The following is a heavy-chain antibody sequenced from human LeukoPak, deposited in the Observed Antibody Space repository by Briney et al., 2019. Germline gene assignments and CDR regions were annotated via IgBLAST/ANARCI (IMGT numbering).Heavy chain of an antibody. V-gene: IGHV3-23*01. J-gene: IGHJ4*02. D-gene: IGHD1-26*01. CDR2: ISGSGGST. CDR1: GFTFNNYA. CDR3: ATEMASGSYVDY. Sequence: QPGGSLRLSCAASGFTFNNYAMSWVRQAPGKGLEWVSAISGSGGSTYYADSVKGRFTISRDNSKNTLYLQMNSLRAEDTAVYYCATEMASGSYVDYWGQGTLVTVSS.